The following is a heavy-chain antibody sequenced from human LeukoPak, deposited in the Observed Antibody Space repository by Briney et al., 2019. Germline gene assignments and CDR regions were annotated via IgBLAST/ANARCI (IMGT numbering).Heavy chain of an antibody. CDR3: ARGSSSWSFAYYYYYMDV. CDR2: ISSSSSYI. D-gene: IGHD6-13*01. V-gene: IGHV3-21*01. Sequence: PGGSLRLSCAASGFTFSSYSMNWVRQAPGKGLEWVSSISSSSSYIYYADSVKGRFTISRDNAKNSLYLQMNSLRAEDTAVYYCARGSSSWSFAYYYYYMDVWGKGTTVTISS. J-gene: IGHJ6*03. CDR1: GFTFSSYS.